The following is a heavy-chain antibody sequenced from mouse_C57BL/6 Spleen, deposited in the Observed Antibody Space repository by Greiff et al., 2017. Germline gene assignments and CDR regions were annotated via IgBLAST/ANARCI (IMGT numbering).Heavy chain of an antibody. CDR3: AREQDYAMDY. Sequence: EVMLVESEGGLVQPGSSMKLSCTASGFTFSDYYMAWVRQVPEKGLEWVANINYDGSSTYYLDSLKSRFIISRDNAKNILYLQMSSLKSEDTATYYCAREQDYAMDYWGQGTSVTVSS. CDR2: INYDGSST. CDR1: GFTFSDYY. V-gene: IGHV5-16*01. J-gene: IGHJ4*01.